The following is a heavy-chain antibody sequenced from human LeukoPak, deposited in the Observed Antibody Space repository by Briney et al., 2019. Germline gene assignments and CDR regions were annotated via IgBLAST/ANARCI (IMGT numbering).Heavy chain of an antibody. D-gene: IGHD3-9*01. CDR1: GGSFSGYY. CDR3: ARVSSLDWITDY. V-gene: IGHV3-7*01. Sequence: ETLSLTCAVYGGSFSGYYWSWIRQPPGKGLEWVANIKQDGSEKYYVDSVKGRFTISRDNAKNSLYLQMNSLRAEDTAVYYCARVSSLDWITDYWGQGTLVTVSS. J-gene: IGHJ4*02. CDR2: IKQDGSEK.